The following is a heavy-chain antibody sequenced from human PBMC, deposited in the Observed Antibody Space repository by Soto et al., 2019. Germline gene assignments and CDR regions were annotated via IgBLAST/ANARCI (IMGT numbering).Heavy chain of an antibody. CDR3: ARRSSGWYFDY. CDR2: ISGSGGST. J-gene: IGHJ4*02. V-gene: IGHV3-23*01. D-gene: IGHD6-19*01. Sequence: EVRLLESGGGLVQPGGSLRLSCAASGFTFSSYAMNWVRQAPGKGLEWVSVISGSGGSTYYADSVKGRFTISRDNSKNMLYLQMNSLRAEDTAVYYCARRSSGWYFDYWGQGTLVTVSS. CDR1: GFTFSSYA.